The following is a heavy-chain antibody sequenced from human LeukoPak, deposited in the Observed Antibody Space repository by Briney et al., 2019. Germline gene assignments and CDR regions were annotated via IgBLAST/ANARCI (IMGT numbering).Heavy chain of an antibody. CDR3: ARGSTLIRGFDY. J-gene: IGHJ4*02. V-gene: IGHV4-31*03. CDR2: ILYSGSA. CDR1: GGSISSGDYY. D-gene: IGHD3-10*01. Sequence: SETLSLTCTVSGGSISSGDYYWNWIRQHPVKSLEWIGYILYSGSAYYNPSLKSRVTISVDTSKNQFSLKLSSVTAADTAVYYCARGSTLIRGFDYWGQGTLVTVSS.